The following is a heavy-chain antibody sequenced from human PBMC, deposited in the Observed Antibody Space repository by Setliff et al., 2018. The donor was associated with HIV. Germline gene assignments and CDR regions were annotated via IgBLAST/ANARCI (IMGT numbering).Heavy chain of an antibody. CDR3: ARAIGPGYYNWGNYYNGGIDF. Sequence: SETLSLTCTVSGDSISTSRYYWGWVRQPPGKGLEWIGTIYYSGNTYYNPSLKTRVTISVDTSKNQFSLNLSAVTASDTAVYYCARAIGPGYYNWGNYYNGGIDFWGQGALVTVSS. V-gene: IGHV4-39*01. D-gene: IGHD3-10*01. J-gene: IGHJ4*02. CDR2: IYYSGNT. CDR1: GDSISTSRYY.